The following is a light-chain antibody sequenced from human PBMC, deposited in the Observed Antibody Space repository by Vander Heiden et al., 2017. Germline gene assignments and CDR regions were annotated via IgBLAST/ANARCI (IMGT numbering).Light chain of an antibody. J-gene: IGLJ2*01. Sequence: SYELTQPPSVSVSPGQTARITCSGDALPKQYAYWYQQKPGQAPVLVIYKDSERPSGIPERFSGSSSGTTVTLTISGVQAEDEAEYYCQSADSSGTFHVVFGGGTKLTVL. CDR3: QSADSSGTFHVV. CDR1: ALPKQY. CDR2: KDS. V-gene: IGLV3-25*03.